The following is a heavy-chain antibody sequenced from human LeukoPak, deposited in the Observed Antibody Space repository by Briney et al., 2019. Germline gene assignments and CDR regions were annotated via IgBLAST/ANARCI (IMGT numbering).Heavy chain of an antibody. CDR2: TYYRGNT. Sequence: KSSETLSLTCIVSGDSISSYYWNWFRQPPGKGLEWIGYTYYRGNTNYNPSLKRRVTMSVDTSKNQFSLKLSSVTAADTAMYYCARGFSGWYYFDYWGQGTLVTVPS. J-gene: IGHJ4*02. V-gene: IGHV4-59*01. CDR1: GDSISSYY. CDR3: ARGFSGWYYFDY. D-gene: IGHD6-19*01.